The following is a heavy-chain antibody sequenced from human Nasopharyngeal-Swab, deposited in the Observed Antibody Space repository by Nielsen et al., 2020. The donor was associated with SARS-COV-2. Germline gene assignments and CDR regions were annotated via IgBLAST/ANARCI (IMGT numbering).Heavy chain of an antibody. CDR1: GDSINNDRW. V-gene: IGHV4-4*02. D-gene: IGHD6-6*01. J-gene: IGHJ4*02. CDR2: IHHSRGT. CDR3: ARGPHGSSSFDY. Sequence: SETLSLTCTVSGDSINNDRWWTWVRQPPGKGLQYIGEIHHSRGTNFNPSLKSRVTISVDTSKNQFSLKLSSVTAADTAVYYCARGPHGSSSFDYWGQGTLVTVSS.